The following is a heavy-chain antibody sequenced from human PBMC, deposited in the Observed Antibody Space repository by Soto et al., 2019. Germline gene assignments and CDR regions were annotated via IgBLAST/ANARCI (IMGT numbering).Heavy chain of an antibody. D-gene: IGHD6-13*01. J-gene: IGHJ5*02. V-gene: IGHV1-3*01. Sequence: QVQLVQSGAEVKKPGASVKVSCKASGYTFTSYAMHWVRQAPGQRLEWMGWINAGNGNTKYSQKFQGRVTITRDTSASTAYMVLSSLRSEDTAVYYCAGDLAAAGTSWFDPWGQGTLVTVSS. CDR3: AGDLAAAGTSWFDP. CDR2: INAGNGNT. CDR1: GYTFTSYA.